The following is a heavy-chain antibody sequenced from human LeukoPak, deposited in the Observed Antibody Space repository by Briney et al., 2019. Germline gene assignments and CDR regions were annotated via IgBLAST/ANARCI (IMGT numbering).Heavy chain of an antibody. J-gene: IGHJ4*02. CDR3: ARDMSSGWSFDY. V-gene: IGHV1-3*01. CDR1: GYTFSSYA. D-gene: IGHD6-19*01. CDR2: INAGNGNT. Sequence: ASVTVSCKASGYTFSSYAMHRVRQAPGQRLEWMGWINAGNGNTKYSQKFQGRVTITRDTSASTAYMELSSLRSEDTAVYYCARDMSSGWSFDYWGQGTLVTVSS.